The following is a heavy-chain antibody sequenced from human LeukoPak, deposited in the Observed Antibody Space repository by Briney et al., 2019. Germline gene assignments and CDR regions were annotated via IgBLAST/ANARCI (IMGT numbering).Heavy chain of an antibody. J-gene: IGHJ3*02. CDR2: ISAYNGNT. V-gene: IGHV1-18*01. CDR3: ARDPLSITIFGVAGHAFDI. CDR1: GYTFTRYG. D-gene: IGHD3-3*01. Sequence: ASVKVSCKASGYTFTRYGISRVRQAPRQGLEWTGWISAYNGNTNYAQKLQGRVTMTTDTSTSTAYMELRSLRSDDTAVYYCARDPLSITIFGVAGHAFDIWGQGTMVTVSS.